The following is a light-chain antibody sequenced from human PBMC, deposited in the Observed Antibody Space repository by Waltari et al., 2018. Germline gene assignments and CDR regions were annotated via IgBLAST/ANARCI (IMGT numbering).Light chain of an antibody. CDR3: CSYAGSYTEV. J-gene: IGLJ1*01. Sequence: QSALTQPRSVSGSPGQSVTISCPGTSSDVGGYDYVSWYQQQSAKAPKLIIFGVTERPSGVPDRFSGSKSGNTASLTISGLQSEDEADYYCCSYAGSYTEVFGTGTTVTVL. CDR2: GVT. CDR1: SSDVGGYDY. V-gene: IGLV2-11*01.